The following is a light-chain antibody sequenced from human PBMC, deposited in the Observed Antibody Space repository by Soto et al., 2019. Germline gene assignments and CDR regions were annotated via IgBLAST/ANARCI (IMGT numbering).Light chain of an antibody. CDR1: QGISSD. Sequence: DIQLTQSPSFLSASLGDRVTITCRASQGISSDLAWYQQKPGKAPKLLIYAASTLQSGVPSRFSGSGSGTDFTLTISSLQPEDFATYYCQQSYSTPSITFGQGTRLEIK. J-gene: IGKJ5*01. V-gene: IGKV1-39*01. CDR2: AAS. CDR3: QQSYSTPSIT.